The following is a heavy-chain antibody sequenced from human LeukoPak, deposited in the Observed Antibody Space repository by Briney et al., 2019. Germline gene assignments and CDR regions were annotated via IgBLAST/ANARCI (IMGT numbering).Heavy chain of an antibody. D-gene: IGHD1-7*01. J-gene: IGHJ4*02. CDR1: AGSFTGYY. V-gene: IGHV4-34*01. CDR2: INHSGSP. CDR3: ARGSWDWNYDFDY. Sequence: SETLSLTCAVYAGSFTGYYWSWIRQPPGKGLEWIGEINHSGSPTYTPSLKSRVTISIDTSKRHFSLNLSSVTAAGTAVYYCARGSWDWNYDFDYWGQGTLVTVSS.